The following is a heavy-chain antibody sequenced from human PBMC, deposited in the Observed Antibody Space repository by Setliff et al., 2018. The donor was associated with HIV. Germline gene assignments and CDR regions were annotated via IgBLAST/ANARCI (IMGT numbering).Heavy chain of an antibody. Sequence: GESLKISCKGSGYSFTSHWIAWVRQMPGQGLEWMGIIYPSDSATAYSPSFQGQITISADKSISTAYLQWSSLKASDTAIYYCAREIRTIEGGALDIWGQGTLVTVSS. CDR3: AREIRTIEGGALDI. CDR1: GYSFTSHW. CDR2: IYPSDSAT. J-gene: IGHJ3*02. D-gene: IGHD1-1*01. V-gene: IGHV5-51*01.